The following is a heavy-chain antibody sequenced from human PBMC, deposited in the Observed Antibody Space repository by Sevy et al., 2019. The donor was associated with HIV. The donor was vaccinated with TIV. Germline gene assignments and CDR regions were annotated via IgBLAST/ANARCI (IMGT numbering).Heavy chain of an antibody. V-gene: IGHV3-30-3*01. J-gene: IGHJ3*02. CDR2: LSYDGHNE. Sequence: GGSLRLSCAASGFTFSSYVIHWVRQAPGKGLEWVAVLSYDGHNEYHADSVRGRFMISRDNSKNTLYLQMNSLRAEDTAVYYCARDPRRNDDSDALDIWGQGTMVTVSS. CDR1: GFTFSSYV. D-gene: IGHD1-1*01. CDR3: ARDPRRNDDSDALDI.